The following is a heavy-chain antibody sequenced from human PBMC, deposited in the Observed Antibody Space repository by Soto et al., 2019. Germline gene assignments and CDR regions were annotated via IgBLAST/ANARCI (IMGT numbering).Heavy chain of an antibody. Sequence: EVQLVESGGGLVQPGGSLRLSCSSSGFTFSSHSMNWVRQAPGKGLEWVARIDSSGNSVYYADSVKGGFAVSRVNANSSLFLQMNSLRDEDTAVYYCARLQLVDWFFINIDLYRMDVWGQGTTVVVSS. CDR2: IDSSGNSV. J-gene: IGHJ6*02. CDR1: GFTFSSHS. V-gene: IGHV3-48*02. CDR3: ARLQLVDWFFINIDLYRMDV. D-gene: IGHD6-13*01.